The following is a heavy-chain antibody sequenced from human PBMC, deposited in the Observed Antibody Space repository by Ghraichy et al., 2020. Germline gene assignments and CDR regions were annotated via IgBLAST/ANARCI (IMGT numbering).Heavy chain of an antibody. CDR2: ISSSSSYT. D-gene: IGHD3-10*01. J-gene: IGHJ5*02. CDR3: ARLGVRGVQVGWFDP. V-gene: IGHV3-11*06. Sequence: GGSLRLSCAASGFTFSDYYMSWIRQAPGKGLEWVSYISSSSSYTNYADSVKGRFTISRDNAKNSLYLQMNSLRAEDTAVYYCARLGVRGVQVGWFDPWGQGTLVTVSS. CDR1: GFTFSDYY.